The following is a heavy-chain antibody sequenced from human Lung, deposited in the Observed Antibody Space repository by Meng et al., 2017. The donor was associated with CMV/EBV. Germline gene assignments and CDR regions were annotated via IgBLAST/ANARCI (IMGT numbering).Heavy chain of an antibody. CDR1: TFSIYA. CDR3: ARGLVVVPADTYYYGMDV. Sequence: TFSIYAISWARQAPGQGLEWMGGIIPIFGTANYAQKFQGRVTITTDESTSTAYMELSSLRSEDTAVYYCARGLVVVPADTYYYGMDVWGQGTTVTVSS. V-gene: IGHV1-69*05. CDR2: IIPIFGTA. J-gene: IGHJ6*02. D-gene: IGHD2-2*01.